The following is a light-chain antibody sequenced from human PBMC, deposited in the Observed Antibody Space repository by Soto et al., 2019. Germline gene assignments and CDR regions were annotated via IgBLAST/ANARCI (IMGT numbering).Light chain of an antibody. CDR1: NSDVGAYPY. CDR3: SSYATSGTNVI. V-gene: IGLV2-14*03. J-gene: IGLJ2*01. CDR2: EVA. Sequence: ASVSGSPGQSITISCTGTNSDVGAYPYVSWYQQHPGNAPKLLIYEVADRPSGVSDRFSGSKSGNTASLTISALQAEDEAVYYCSSYATSGTNVIFGGGTKLTVL.